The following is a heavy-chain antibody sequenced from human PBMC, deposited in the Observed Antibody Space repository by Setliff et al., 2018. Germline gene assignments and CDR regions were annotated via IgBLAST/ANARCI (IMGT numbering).Heavy chain of an antibody. Sequence: SETLSLTCGVSGAPITSGHYWGWIRQPPGKGLEWIGTIYHRGRTYYNPSLRSRVTMSLDTSKNQFSLRLSSVTAADTAVYYCASPRRDDLDSPFDAFDIWGQGTMVTVSS. CDR3: ASPRRDDLDSPFDAFDI. CDR1: GAPITSGHY. V-gene: IGHV4-38-2*01. D-gene: IGHD3-3*01. CDR2: IYHRGRT. J-gene: IGHJ3*02.